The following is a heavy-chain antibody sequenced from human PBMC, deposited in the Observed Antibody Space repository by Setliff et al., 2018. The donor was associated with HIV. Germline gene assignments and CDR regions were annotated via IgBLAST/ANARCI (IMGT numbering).Heavy chain of an antibody. Sequence: SETLSLTCTVSGGSISSGAFYWSWIRQHPGKGLEWIGDIYYIGSTFYNPSLKSRITISVDTSKNHFSLRLRSVTAADTAEYYCASRSVAGAFDIWGQGTKVTVSS. V-gene: IGHV4-31*03. D-gene: IGHD6-19*01. CDR1: GGSISSGAFY. CDR2: IYYIGST. CDR3: ASRSVAGAFDI. J-gene: IGHJ3*02.